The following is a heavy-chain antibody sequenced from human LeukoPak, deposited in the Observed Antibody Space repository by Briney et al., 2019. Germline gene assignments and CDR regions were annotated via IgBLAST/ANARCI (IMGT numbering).Heavy chain of an antibody. J-gene: IGHJ4*02. Sequence: SETLSLTCTVSGGSISPYYWSWIRQPPGKGLEWIGYIHYPGITSYNPSLKSRLTISVDMSKSQFSLNLNSVTAADAALYYCARHSSTWYYFDNWGQGTLVTASS. CDR1: GGSISPYY. V-gene: IGHV4-59*08. CDR3: ARHSSTWYYFDN. CDR2: IHYPGIT. D-gene: IGHD6-13*01.